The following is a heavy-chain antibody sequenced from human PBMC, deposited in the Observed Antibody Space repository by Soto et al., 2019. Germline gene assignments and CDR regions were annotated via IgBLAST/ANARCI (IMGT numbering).Heavy chain of an antibody. CDR1: GGTFSSYA. CDR3: ARDVAALGNWFEP. Sequence: QVQLVQSGAEVKKPGSSVRVSCTASGGTFSSYAISWVRQAPGQGLEWMGGIIPIFGTANYAQKLQGRVTITADESTSTAYKELSSLRSEDTAVYYCARDVAALGNWFEPWGQGTLVTVSS. D-gene: IGHD6-13*01. J-gene: IGHJ5*02. CDR2: IIPIFGTA. V-gene: IGHV1-69*01.